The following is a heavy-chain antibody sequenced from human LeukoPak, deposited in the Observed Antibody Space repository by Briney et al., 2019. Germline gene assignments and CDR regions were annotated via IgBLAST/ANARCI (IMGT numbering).Heavy chain of an antibody. J-gene: IGHJ5*02. V-gene: IGHV1-46*01. CDR3: ARGYCTNGVCYTLLVDWFDP. CDR2: INPSGGST. D-gene: IGHD2-8*01. Sequence: ASVKVSCKASGYTFTSYYMHWVRQAPGQGLEWMGIINPSGGSTSYAQKFQGRVTMTRDTSTSTVYMELSSLRSEDTAVYYCARGYCTNGVCYTLLVDWFDPWGQGTLVTVSS. CDR1: GYTFTSYY.